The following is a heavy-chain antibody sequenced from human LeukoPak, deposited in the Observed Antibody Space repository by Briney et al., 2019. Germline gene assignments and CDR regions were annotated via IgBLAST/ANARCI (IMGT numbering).Heavy chain of an antibody. Sequence: PSETLSLTCSVSGGSISSYYWSWIRQPAGKGLEWIGRMNTGGSINYNPSLKSRVTMSIDTSKNQFSLKLSSVTAADTAVYYCARKYFYDSNGRDAFDIWGQGTMVTVSS. CDR2: MNTGGSI. J-gene: IGHJ3*02. CDR1: GGSISSYY. CDR3: ARKYFYDSNGRDAFDI. D-gene: IGHD3-22*01. V-gene: IGHV4-4*07.